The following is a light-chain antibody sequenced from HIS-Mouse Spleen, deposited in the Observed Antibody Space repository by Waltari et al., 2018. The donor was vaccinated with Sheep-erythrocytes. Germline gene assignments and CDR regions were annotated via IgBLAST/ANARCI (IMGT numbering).Light chain of an antibody. Sequence: QSALTQPASLSGSPGQSITIACTGTSSDVGGYNYVSWYQQQPAKAPKLMFYDVSNRTPGVPNGVPGPKPGNTASLTISGVQDEDEADYYCSSYTSSSTWVFGGGTKLPVL. CDR1: SSDVGGYNY. CDR3: SSYTSSSTWV. CDR2: DVS. J-gene: IGLJ3*02. V-gene: IGLV2-14*03.